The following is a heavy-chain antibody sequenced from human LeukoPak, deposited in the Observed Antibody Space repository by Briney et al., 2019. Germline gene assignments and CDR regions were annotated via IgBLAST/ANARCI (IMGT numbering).Heavy chain of an antibody. J-gene: IGHJ4*02. CDR2: INPSGGST. CDR3: AKTPVGMVTLDY. CDR1: GYTFTSYD. Sequence: ASVKVSCKASGYTFTSYDINWVRQAPGQGLEWMGIINPSGGSTSYAQKFQGRVTITADKSTSTAYMELSSLRSEDTAVYYCAKTPVGMVTLDYWGQGTLVTVSS. V-gene: IGHV1-46*01. D-gene: IGHD5-24*01.